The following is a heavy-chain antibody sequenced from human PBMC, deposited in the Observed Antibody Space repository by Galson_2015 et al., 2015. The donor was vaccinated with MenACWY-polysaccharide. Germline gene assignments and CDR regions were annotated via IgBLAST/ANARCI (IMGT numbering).Heavy chain of an antibody. D-gene: IGHD6-6*01. V-gene: IGHV4-34*01. Sequence: LSLTCSVYGGSFSGYYWSWIRQPPGKGLEWIGEINHSGSTNYNPSLKSRVTISVDTSKNQFSLKLSSVTAADTAVYYCARGYGAYSSYDYWGQGTLVTVSS. CDR2: INHSGST. CDR3: ARGYGAYSSYDY. CDR1: GGSFSGYY. J-gene: IGHJ4*02.